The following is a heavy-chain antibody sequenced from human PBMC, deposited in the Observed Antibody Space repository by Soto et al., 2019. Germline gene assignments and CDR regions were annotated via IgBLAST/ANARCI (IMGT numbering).Heavy chain of an antibody. V-gene: IGHV3-9*01. Sequence: PGGSLRLSCAASGFTFDDYAMHWVRQAPGKGLEWVSGISWNSGSIGYADSVKGRFTISRDNAKNSLYLQMNSLRAEDTALYYCAKDFSFTVTTYCMDVWGQGTTVTVSS. D-gene: IGHD4-17*01. J-gene: IGHJ6*02. CDR3: AKDFSFTVTTYCMDV. CDR2: ISWNSGSI. CDR1: GFTFDDYA.